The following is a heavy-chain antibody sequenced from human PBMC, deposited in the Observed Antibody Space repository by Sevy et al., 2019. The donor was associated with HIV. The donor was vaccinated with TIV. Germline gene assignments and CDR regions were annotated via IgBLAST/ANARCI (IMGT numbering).Heavy chain of an antibody. V-gene: IGHV3-23*01. D-gene: IGHD1-1*01. CDR3: ATRSLNSGPYLGP. CDR1: GFTFSRYV. J-gene: IGHJ5*02. Sequence: GGSLRLSCAASGFTFSRYVMNWVRQAPGKGLEWVSVISNEGSTTYYSDSVKGRFTISRDNSKSTLYLQMNSLRAEDTAVYYCATRSLNSGPYLGPWGQGTLVTVSS. CDR2: ISNEGSTT.